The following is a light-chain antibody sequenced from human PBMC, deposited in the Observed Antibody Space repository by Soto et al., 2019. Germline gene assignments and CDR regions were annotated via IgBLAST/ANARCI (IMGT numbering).Light chain of an antibody. J-gene: IGLJ2*01. CDR1: SSDVGGYNY. V-gene: IGLV2-8*01. CDR3: SSFAGNNFVV. CDR2: EVS. Sequence: QSALTQPPSASGSPGQSVTISCTGTSSDVGGYNYVSWYQQHPGKAPKLMISEVSKRPSGVPDRFSGSKSGNTASLTVSGLQAEDEADYYCSSFAGNNFVVCGGRSKLTFL.